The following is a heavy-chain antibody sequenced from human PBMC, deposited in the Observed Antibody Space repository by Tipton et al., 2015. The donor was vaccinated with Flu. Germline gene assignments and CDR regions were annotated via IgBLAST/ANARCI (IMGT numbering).Heavy chain of an antibody. CDR3: ARFPPRLRELGPFDF. CDR1: GYTFSTHG. J-gene: IGHJ4*01. Sequence: QLVQSGGEVKKPGASVRVSCKTSGYTFSTHGIAWVRQAPGQGLEWMGWISGYNGNTNSAEKFQGKVTMTTETNTAYMELRRLTSDDTAVYYCARFPPRLRELGPFDFWGQGTVVSVSS. D-gene: IGHD3-10*01. CDR2: ISGYNGNT. V-gene: IGHV1-18*01.